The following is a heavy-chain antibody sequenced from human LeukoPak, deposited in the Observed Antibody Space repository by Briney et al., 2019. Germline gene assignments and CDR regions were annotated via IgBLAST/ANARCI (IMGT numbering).Heavy chain of an antibody. Sequence: GGSLRLSCAASGFTFSSYSMNWVRQAPGKGLEWVSYISSSSSTIYYADSVKGRFTISRDNAKNSLYLQMNSLRAEDTAVYYCARKLGFGGKTGFDYWGEGTLVTVSS. D-gene: IGHD3-10*01. J-gene: IGHJ4*02. V-gene: IGHV3-48*01. CDR2: ISSSSSTI. CDR1: GFTFSSYS. CDR3: ARKLGFGGKTGFDY.